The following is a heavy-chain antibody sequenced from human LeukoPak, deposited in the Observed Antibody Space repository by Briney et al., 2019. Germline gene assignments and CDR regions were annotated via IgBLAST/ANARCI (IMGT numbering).Heavy chain of an antibody. CDR3: AIGPRRGNY. Sequence: SETLSLICAVYGGSFSGYYWSWIRQPPGKGLEWIGEINHSGSTNYNPSLKSRVTISVDTSKNQFSLKLSSVAAADTAVYYCAIGPRRGNYWGQGTLVTVSS. V-gene: IGHV4-34*01. CDR1: GGSFSGYY. CDR2: INHSGST. J-gene: IGHJ4*02. D-gene: IGHD3-10*01.